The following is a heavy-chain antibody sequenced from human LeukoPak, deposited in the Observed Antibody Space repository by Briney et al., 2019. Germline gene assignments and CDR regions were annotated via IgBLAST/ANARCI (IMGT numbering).Heavy chain of an antibody. CDR3: ARSHASYSSSWSISYYFDF. V-gene: IGHV3-23*01. D-gene: IGHD6-13*01. Sequence: GGSLRLSCAASGFTFSNYAMNWVRQAPGRGLEWVSAISGSGGSTYYADSVKGRFTISRDNSKITLYLQMSSLRAEDTAVYYCARSHASYSSSWSISYYFDFWGQGTLVPVSS. CDR2: ISGSGGST. J-gene: IGHJ4*02. CDR1: GFTFSNYA.